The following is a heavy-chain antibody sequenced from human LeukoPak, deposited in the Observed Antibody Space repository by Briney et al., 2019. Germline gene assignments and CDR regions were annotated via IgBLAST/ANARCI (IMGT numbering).Heavy chain of an antibody. D-gene: IGHD5-18*01. CDR3: ARARYSNGFGVFSP. J-gene: IGHJ5*02. Sequence: SETLSLTCTVSGGSISSSSYYWGWIRQPPGKGLEWIGSIYYSGSTYCNPSLKSRGTIAGDTSKNQFSLKLSPVPAADTAVYYCARARYSNGFGVFSPWGQGTLVTVSS. CDR2: IYYSGST. CDR1: GGSISSSSYY. V-gene: IGHV4-39*01.